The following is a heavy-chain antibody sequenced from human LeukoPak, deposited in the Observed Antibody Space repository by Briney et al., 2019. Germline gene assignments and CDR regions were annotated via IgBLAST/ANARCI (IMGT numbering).Heavy chain of an antibody. CDR2: IYYSGST. CDR3: ASRSGSYYGGVDY. V-gene: IGHV4-30-4*01. J-gene: IGHJ4*02. D-gene: IGHD1-26*01. CDR1: GGSISSGDYY. Sequence: SQTLSLTCTVSGGSISSGDYYWSWIRQPPGKGLEWIGYIYYSGSTYYNPSLKSRVTISVDTSKNQFSLKLSSVTAADTAVYYCASRSGSYYGGVDYWGQGTLVTVSS.